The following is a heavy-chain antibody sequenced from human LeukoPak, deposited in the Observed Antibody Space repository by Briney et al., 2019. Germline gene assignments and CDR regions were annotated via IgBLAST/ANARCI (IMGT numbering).Heavy chain of an antibody. CDR3: ARGPTSSGFHWLDP. CDR2: IYYSGST. CDR1: GDSIISYY. J-gene: IGHJ5*02. V-gene: IGHV4-59*01. D-gene: IGHD6-13*01. Sequence: SETLSLTCTVSGDSIISYYWSWIRQPPGKGLEWVGYIYYSGSTNYNPSLKSRVTMSVDTSMNQFSLTLRYVTAADTAVYYCARGPTSSGFHWLDPWGQGTLVTVSS.